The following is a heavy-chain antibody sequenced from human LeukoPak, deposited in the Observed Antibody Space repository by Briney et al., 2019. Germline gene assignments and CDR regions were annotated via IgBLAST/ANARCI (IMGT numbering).Heavy chain of an antibody. CDR3: ARGLYCSSTSCYTFDY. V-gene: IGHV4-34*01. D-gene: IGHD2-2*02. CDR1: GGSFSGYY. Sequence: PSETLSLTCAVYGGSFSGYYWSWIRQPPGKGLEWIGGINHSGSTNYNPSLKSRVTISVDTSKNQFSLKLSSVTAADTAVYYCARGLYCSSTSCYTFDYWGQGTLVTVSS. J-gene: IGHJ4*02. CDR2: INHSGST.